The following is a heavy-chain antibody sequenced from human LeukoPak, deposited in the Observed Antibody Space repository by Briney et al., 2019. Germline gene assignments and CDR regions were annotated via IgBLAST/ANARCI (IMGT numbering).Heavy chain of an antibody. CDR2: ISSSGRTI. D-gene: IGHD2/OR15-2a*01. J-gene: IGHJ3*01. CDR1: GFSFTTYE. V-gene: IGHV3-48*03. CDR3: ARGGNIGYKYNAFDV. Sequence: PGGSLRLSCAASGFSFTTYEMNWFRVAPGKGPEWISFISSSGRTIYYADSVKGRFTISRDNAKNSLYLQMNSLRAEDTAVYYCARGGNIGYKYNAFDVWGQGTMVTVPS.